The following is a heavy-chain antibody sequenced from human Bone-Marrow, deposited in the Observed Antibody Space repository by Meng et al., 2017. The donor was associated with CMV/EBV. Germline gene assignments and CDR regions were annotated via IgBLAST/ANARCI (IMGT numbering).Heavy chain of an antibody. D-gene: IGHD3-10*01. CDR1: GFTFSSYW. J-gene: IGHJ4*02. CDR3: ARDPSFGALDY. Sequence: GGSLRLSCAASGFTFSSYWMSWVRQAPGKGLEWVANINPDASEEAYVDSVRGRFTISRDDAKNSLFLQMISLGVEDTGVYYCARDPSFGALDYWGQGTPVTVSS. CDR2: INPDASEE. V-gene: IGHV3-7*01.